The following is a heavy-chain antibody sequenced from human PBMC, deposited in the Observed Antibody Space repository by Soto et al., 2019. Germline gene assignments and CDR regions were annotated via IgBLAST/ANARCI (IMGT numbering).Heavy chain of an antibody. D-gene: IGHD5-18*01. CDR1: GXTFSSYG. CDR2: ISYDGSNK. V-gene: IGHV3-30*18. Sequence: GSLRLSCAASGXTFSSYGMHWVRQAPGKGLEWVAVISYDGSNKYYADAVKGRFTISRDNSKNTLYLQMNSLRAEDKPVHHCAKAGPYSYGRYYYYYYGMDVWGQGTTGTVS. J-gene: IGHJ6*02. CDR3: AKAGPYSYGRYYYYYYGMDV.